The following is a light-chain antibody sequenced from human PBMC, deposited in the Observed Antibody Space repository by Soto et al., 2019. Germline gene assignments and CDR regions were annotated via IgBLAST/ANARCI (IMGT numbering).Light chain of an antibody. V-gene: IGKV1-8*01. Sequence: AIRMTQAPSSFSASTGDRGTITCRASQGISSYLAWYQQKPGKAPKLLIYAASTLQSGVPSRFSGSGSGTDFTLTISCLQSEDFATYYCQQYYSYPRFTFGPGTNVDIK. J-gene: IGKJ3*01. CDR2: AAS. CDR1: QGISSY. CDR3: QQYYSYPRFT.